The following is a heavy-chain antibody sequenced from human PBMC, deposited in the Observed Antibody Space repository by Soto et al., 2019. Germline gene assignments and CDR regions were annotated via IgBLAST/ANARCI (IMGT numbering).Heavy chain of an antibody. CDR1: GFTFSSYA. D-gene: IGHD2-2*01. CDR3: AKSAGGYCSTTTCAGNFGYFDL. CDR2: ISGSGDST. J-gene: IGHJ2*01. V-gene: IGHV3-23*01. Sequence: EVQLLESGGGLVQPGGSLRLSCAASGFTFSSYAMSWVRQAPGKGLEWVSGISGSGDSTYYADSVKGRFTISRDNSKSTLYLQMNSLRADYTAVYYCAKSAGGYCSTTTCAGNFGYFDLWGRGTLVTVSS.